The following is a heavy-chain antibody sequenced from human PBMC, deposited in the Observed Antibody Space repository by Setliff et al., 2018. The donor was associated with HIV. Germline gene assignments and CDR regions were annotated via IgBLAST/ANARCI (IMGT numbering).Heavy chain of an antibody. V-gene: IGHV4-34*01. CDR3: ARLTTTYYYDSSAYYHPV. Sequence: SETLSLTCAVYGGSFSGYYWSWIRQPPGKGLEWIGEINHSGSTNYNPSLKSRVTISVDTSKNQFSLKLSSVTAADTAVFYCARLTTTYYYDSSAYYHPVWGQGTLVTGLL. J-gene: IGHJ4*02. D-gene: IGHD3-22*01. CDR1: GGSFSGYY. CDR2: INHSGST.